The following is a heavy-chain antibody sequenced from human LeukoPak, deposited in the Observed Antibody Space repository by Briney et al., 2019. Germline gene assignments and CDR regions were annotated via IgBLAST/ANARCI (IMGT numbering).Heavy chain of an antibody. J-gene: IGHJ4*02. V-gene: IGHV1-69*05. CDR3: ARALRTYYYGSGSYGY. D-gene: IGHD3-10*01. CDR1: GGTFSTYA. CDR2: IIPIFGTA. Sequence: AASVKVSCKASGGTFSTYAISWVRQAPGQGVEWMGGIIPIFGTANYAQKFQGRVTITTDESTSTAYMELSSLRSEDTAVYYCARALRTYYYGSGSYGYWGQGTLVTVSS.